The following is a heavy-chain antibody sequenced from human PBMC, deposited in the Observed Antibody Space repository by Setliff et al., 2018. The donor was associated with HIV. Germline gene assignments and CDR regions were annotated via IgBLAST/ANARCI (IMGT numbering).Heavy chain of an antibody. CDR3: AKDYSSGWYRHFDY. CDR2: INSDGSST. V-gene: IGHV3-74*01. CDR1: GFTFSSYW. Sequence: GGSLRLSCAASGFTFSSYWMHWVRQAPGKGLVWVSRINSDGSSTSYADSVKGRFTISRDNAKNTLYLQMNSLRAEDTAVYYWAKDYSSGWYRHFDYWGQGTLVTVSS. J-gene: IGHJ4*02. D-gene: IGHD6-19*01.